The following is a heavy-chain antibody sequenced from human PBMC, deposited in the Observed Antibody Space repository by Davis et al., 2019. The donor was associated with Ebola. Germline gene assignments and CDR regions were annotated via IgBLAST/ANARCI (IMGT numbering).Heavy chain of an antibody. V-gene: IGHV5-10-1*01. CDR1: GYSFTSYW. CDR2: IDPSDSYT. J-gene: IGHJ6*02. D-gene: IGHD3-3*02. Sequence: KVSCKGSGYSFTSYWISWVRQMPGKGLEWMGRIDPSDSYTDYSPSFQGHVSISADKSINTAYLQWSSLKASDTATYFCARHFVGKLFGMDVWGQGTTVTVSS. CDR3: ARHFVGKLFGMDV.